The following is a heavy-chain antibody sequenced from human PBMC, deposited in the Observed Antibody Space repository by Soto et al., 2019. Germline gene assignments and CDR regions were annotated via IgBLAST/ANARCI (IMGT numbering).Heavy chain of an antibody. V-gene: IGHV1-46*01. CDR1: GYTFTSYY. CDR3: VRSRLMVYEAFDI. CDR2: INPSGGGT. Sequence: QVQLVQSGAEVKKPGASMKVSCKASGYTFTSYYMHWVRQAPGQGLEWMGVINPSGGGTSYAQKFKGRVTMTRDTSTSTVYMELSSLRSEDTAVYYCVRSRLMVYEAFDIWGQGTMVTVSS. J-gene: IGHJ3*02. D-gene: IGHD2-8*01.